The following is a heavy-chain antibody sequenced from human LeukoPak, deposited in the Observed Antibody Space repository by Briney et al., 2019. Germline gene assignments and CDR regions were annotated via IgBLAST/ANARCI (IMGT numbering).Heavy chain of an antibody. CDR1: GGSITSSSAYN. CDR3: ARTYHCSSTSCYVAEGNWFDP. CDR2: IHSRGTT. V-gene: IGHV4-39*01. Sequence: SETLSLTCTVSGGSITSSSAYNWGWIHQPPGKGLEWIATIHSRGTTYYNVSLESRVIISVDTSKNQFSLKLSSVTAADTAVYYCARTYHCSSTSCYVAEGNWFDPWGQGTLVTVSS. J-gene: IGHJ5*02. D-gene: IGHD2-2*01.